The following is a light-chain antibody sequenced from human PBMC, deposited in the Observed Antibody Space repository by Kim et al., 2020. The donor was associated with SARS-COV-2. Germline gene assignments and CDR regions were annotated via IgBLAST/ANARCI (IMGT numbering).Light chain of an antibody. J-gene: IGKJ1*01. CDR3: QQSYSTPVG. CDR1: QSISSY. CDR2: AAS. Sequence: ASVGDRVTSTCRASQSISSYLNWYQQKPGKAPKLLIYAASSLQSGVPSRFSGSGSGTDFTLTISSLQPEDFATYYCQQSYSTPVGFGQGTKVDIK. V-gene: IGKV1-39*01.